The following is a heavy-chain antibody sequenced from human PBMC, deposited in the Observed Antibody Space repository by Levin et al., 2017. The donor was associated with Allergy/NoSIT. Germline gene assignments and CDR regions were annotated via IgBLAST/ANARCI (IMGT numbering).Heavy chain of an antibody. Sequence: GESLKISCAASGFTFSNYGMTWVRQAPGKGLEWVSSISSSNSYIYYADSVKGRFTISGDKAKNSLYLQMNSLRAEDTALYYCARVIAVAGTWGIVAYFDYWGQGTLVTVSS. D-gene: IGHD6-19*01. CDR2: ISSSNSYI. CDR1: GFTFSNYG. CDR3: ARVIAVAGTWGIVAYFDY. V-gene: IGHV3-21*01. J-gene: IGHJ4*02.